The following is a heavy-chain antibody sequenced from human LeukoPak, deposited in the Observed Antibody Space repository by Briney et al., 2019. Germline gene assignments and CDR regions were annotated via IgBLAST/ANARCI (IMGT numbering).Heavy chain of an antibody. CDR3: AKNNGWFHLAQ. J-gene: IGHJ4*02. Sequence: GGSLRLSCAVSGFNFRDHWMDWVRQAPGKGLEWVDHIKNDGSESYYVDSLKGRFSISRDNTNNALYLQMNSLRVEDTAVYYCAKNNGWFHLAQWGQGTLVTVSS. CDR1: GFNFRDHW. CDR2: IKNDGSES. V-gene: IGHV3-7*03. D-gene: IGHD6-19*01.